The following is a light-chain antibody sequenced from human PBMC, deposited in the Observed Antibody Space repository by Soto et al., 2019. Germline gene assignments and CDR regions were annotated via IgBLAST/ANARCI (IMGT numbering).Light chain of an antibody. J-gene: IGKJ5*01. Sequence: EIVMTQSPATLSVSPGERATLSCRASQSVSRNLAWYQQKPGQAPRLLIYGASSRATGIPDRFSGSGSGTDFTLTISRLEPEDFAVYYCQQRSNWPSITFGQGTRLEIK. CDR3: QQRSNWPSIT. V-gene: IGKV3D-20*02. CDR2: GAS. CDR1: QSVSRN.